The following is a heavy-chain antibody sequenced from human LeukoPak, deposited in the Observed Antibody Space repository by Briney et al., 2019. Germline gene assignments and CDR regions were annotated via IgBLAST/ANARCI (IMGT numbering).Heavy chain of an antibody. CDR3: ARGRAYCDY. V-gene: IGHV4-4*02. J-gene: IGHJ4*02. CDR1: GFTFSSYSM. CDR2: IYHSGRT. Sequence: GSLRLSCEASGFTFSSYSMNWVRQAPGKGLEWIGEIYHSGRTNYNPSLKSRVTISVDKSKNQFSLKLSSVTAADTAVYYCARGRAYCDYWGQGTLVTVSS. D-gene: IGHD2-21*01.